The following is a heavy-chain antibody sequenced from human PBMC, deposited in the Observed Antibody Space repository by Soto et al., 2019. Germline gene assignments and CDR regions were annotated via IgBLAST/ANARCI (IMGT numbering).Heavy chain of an antibody. D-gene: IGHD6-13*01. CDR1: GYSFTTYW. Sequence: GESLKISCKGSGYSFTTYWIGWVRQMPGKGLEGMVVIYPGDSDTRYSPSFQGQVTISADKSINTTYLQWSSLKASDTAIYYCARQAAAGKYYYAMDVWGQGTTVTVSS. J-gene: IGHJ6*02. CDR3: ARQAAAGKYYYAMDV. V-gene: IGHV5-51*01. CDR2: IYPGDSDT.